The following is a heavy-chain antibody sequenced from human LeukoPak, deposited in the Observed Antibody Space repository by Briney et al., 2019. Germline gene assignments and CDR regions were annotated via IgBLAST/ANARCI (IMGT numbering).Heavy chain of an antibody. J-gene: IGHJ3*02. CDR1: GYTFTNYG. V-gene: IGHV1-18*01. Sequence: ASVKVSCKASGYTFTNYGVNWVLQAPGQGLEYMGWISGYDGNTNYAQKVQGRVTMTEDISTSTAYMELRSLRSDDTAVYYCARGSGRDGYSYAFDIWGQGTMVTVSS. D-gene: IGHD5-24*01. CDR2: ISGYDGNT. CDR3: ARGSGRDGYSYAFDI.